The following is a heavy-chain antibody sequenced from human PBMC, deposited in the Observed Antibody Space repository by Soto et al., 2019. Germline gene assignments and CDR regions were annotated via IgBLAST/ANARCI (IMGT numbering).Heavy chain of an antibody. Sequence: SETLSLTCTVSGGAISSYYWSWIRQPPGKGLEWIGYIYYSGSTNYNPSLKSRVTISVDTSKNQFSLKLSSVTAADTAVYYCARRYGDCFDYWGQGTLVTVSS. CDR3: ARRYGDCFDY. J-gene: IGHJ4*02. CDR2: IYYSGST. CDR1: GGAISSYY. V-gene: IGHV4-59*08. D-gene: IGHD4-17*01.